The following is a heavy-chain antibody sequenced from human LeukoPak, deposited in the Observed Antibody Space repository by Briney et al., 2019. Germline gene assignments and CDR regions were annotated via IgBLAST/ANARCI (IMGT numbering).Heavy chain of an antibody. CDR2: IYTSGST. J-gene: IGHJ6*03. Sequence: SETLSLTCTVSGGSISSGSYYWSWIRQPAGKGLEWIGRIYTSGSTNYNPSLKSRVTISVDTSKKQFSLKLSSVTAADTAVYYCARVAHYYYYMDVWGKGTTVTISS. CDR1: GGSISSGSYY. V-gene: IGHV4-61*02. CDR3: ARVAHYYYYMDV.